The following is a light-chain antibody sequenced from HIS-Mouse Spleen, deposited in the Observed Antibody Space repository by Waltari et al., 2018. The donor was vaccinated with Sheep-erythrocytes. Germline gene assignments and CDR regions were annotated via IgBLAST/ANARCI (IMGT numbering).Light chain of an antibody. CDR3: MQGT. J-gene: IGKJ2*01. CDR1: QSLINSDANTY. Sequence: DVVMTQSPLSLPVTLGHPASISCRSSQSLINSDANTYLNWFQQRQGQSPTPLIYKFFNRDSGVPDRFSGSGSGTDFTLKISRVEAEDVGVYYCMQGTFGQGTKLEIK. V-gene: IGKV2-30*01. CDR2: KFF.